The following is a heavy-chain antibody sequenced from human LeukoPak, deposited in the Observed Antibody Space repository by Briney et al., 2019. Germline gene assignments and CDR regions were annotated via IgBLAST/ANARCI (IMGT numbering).Heavy chain of an antibody. CDR3: AKGFQVTAAGLTYFDY. J-gene: IGHJ4*02. CDR1: GFTFSSYA. D-gene: IGHD6-13*01. CDR2: ISGSGGST. V-gene: IGHV3-23*01. Sequence: GGSLRLSCAASGFTFSSYAMSWVRQAPGKGLEWVSAISGSGGSTYYADSAKGRFTISRDNSKNTLYLQMNSLRAEDTAVYYCAKGFQVTAAGLTYFDYWGQGTLVTVSS.